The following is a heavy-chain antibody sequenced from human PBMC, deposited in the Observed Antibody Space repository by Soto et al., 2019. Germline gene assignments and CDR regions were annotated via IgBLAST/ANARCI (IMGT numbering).Heavy chain of an antibody. CDR3: ARVRGDCSSTSCYSDY. J-gene: IGHJ4*02. V-gene: IGHV3-21*01. Sequence: GGSLRLSCAASGFTFSSYSMNWVRQAPGKGLEWVSSISSSSSYIYYADSVKGRFTISRDNAKNSLYLQMNSLRAEDTAVYYCARVRGDCSSTSCYSDYWGQGTLVTVSS. CDR2: ISSSSSYI. D-gene: IGHD2-2*01. CDR1: GFTFSSYS.